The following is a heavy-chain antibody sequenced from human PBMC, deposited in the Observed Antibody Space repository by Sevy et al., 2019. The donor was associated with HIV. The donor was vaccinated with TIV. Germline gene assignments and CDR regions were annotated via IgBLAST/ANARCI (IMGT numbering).Heavy chain of an antibody. Sequence: GGSLRLSCAASGFTFSSYVLSWVRQAPGKGLEWVSTISGGGGSTYYADSVKGRFSISRDNSKNTMYLEMNSLRAEDTAVYYCAKEYTSGYSWGQGTLVTVSS. V-gene: IGHV3-23*01. CDR2: ISGGGGST. J-gene: IGHJ4*02. CDR3: AKEYTSGYS. D-gene: IGHD3-22*01. CDR1: GFTFSSYV.